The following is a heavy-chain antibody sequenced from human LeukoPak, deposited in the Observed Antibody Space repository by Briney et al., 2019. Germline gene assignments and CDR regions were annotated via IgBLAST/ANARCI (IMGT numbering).Heavy chain of an antibody. D-gene: IGHD2-2*01. CDR1: GFTFSSYW. CDR3: VRSCSSGSCYGYKDY. J-gene: IGHJ4*02. CDR2: VNGVGTST. V-gene: IGHV3-74*01. Sequence: GGSLRLSCATSGFTFSSYWMQWVRQVAGKGRVWVSRVNGVGTSTSYADSVQGRFTISRDNAKNALYLYMNSLRGDDTAIYFCVRSCSSGSCYGYKDYWGQGTLVTVSS.